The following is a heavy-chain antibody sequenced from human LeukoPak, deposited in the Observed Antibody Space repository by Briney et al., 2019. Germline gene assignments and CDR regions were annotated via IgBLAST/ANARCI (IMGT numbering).Heavy chain of an antibody. CDR3: ARHQEATVTTHHAFDI. D-gene: IGHD4-17*01. CDR2: IYPGDSDT. V-gene: IGHV5-51*01. CDR1: GYSFTSYW. Sequence: GESLQIPCQGSGYSFTSYWIGWVRQLPGKGLEWMGIIYPGDSDTRYSPSFQGQVTISADKSIRTAYLQWSSLKASDTAMYYCARHQEATVTTHHAFDIWGQGTMVTVSS. J-gene: IGHJ3*02.